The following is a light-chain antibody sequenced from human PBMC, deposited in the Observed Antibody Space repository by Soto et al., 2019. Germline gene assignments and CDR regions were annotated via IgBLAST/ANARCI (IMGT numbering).Light chain of an antibody. J-gene: IGLJ3*02. Sequence: QAVVTQPPSVSGAPGQRVTISCTGSSSDIGAGYDVHWYQQLPGTAPKLLIYDNSNRPSGVPDRFSGSKSGTSASLAITGLQAEDEADYYCQSYDSSLSGWVFGGGTKVTVL. CDR2: DNS. V-gene: IGLV1-40*01. CDR3: QSYDSSLSGWV. CDR1: SSDIGAGYD.